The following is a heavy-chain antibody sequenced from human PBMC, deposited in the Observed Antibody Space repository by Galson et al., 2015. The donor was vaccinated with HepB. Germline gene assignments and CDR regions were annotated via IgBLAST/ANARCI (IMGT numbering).Heavy chain of an antibody. Sequence: SVKVSCKASGYPFLRYGITWVRQAPGEGLEWMGWISPYNGYTNYAQNFQGRVTLTTDTSTRTAYMDLRSLRSDDTAVYYCARGGYCSGRGCHSWATRDYHYYGLDVWGQGTTVTVSS. J-gene: IGHJ6*02. D-gene: IGHD2-15*01. CDR3: ARGGYCSGRGCHSWATRDYHYYGLDV. CDR2: ISPYNGYT. CDR1: GYPFLRYG. V-gene: IGHV1-18*01.